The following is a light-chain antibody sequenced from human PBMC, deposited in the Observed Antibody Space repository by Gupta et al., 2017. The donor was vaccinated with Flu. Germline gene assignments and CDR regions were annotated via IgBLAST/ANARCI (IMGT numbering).Light chain of an antibody. CDR1: QSINTY. Sequence: DIQMTQSPSSLSASVGDRVTITCRASQSINTYLNWYQQRPGRAPKLLIYAASSLQSGVPSRFSGSGSGTDFTLTISRLQPEDFATYYCHQSYNTPRTFGPGTRVDIK. V-gene: IGKV1-39*01. CDR3: HQSYNTPRT. J-gene: IGKJ3*01. CDR2: AAS.